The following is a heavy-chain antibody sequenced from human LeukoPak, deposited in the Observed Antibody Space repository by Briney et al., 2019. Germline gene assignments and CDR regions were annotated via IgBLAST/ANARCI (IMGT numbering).Heavy chain of an antibody. D-gene: IGHD5-18*01. CDR1: GYTFTGYY. J-gene: IGHJ6*03. CDR3: ARAGGYSYGYRYYYMDV. Sequence: ASAKVSCKASGYTFTGYYMHRVRQAPGQGLEWMGWINPNSGGTNYAQKLQGRVTMTTDTSTSTAYMELRSLRSDDTAVYYCARAGGYSYGYRYYYMDVWGKGTTVTVSS. CDR2: INPNSGGT. V-gene: IGHV1-2*02.